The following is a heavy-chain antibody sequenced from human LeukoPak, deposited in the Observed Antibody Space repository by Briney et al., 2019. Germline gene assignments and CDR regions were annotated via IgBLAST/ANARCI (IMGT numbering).Heavy chain of an antibody. CDR1: GGSIGSDSYY. V-gene: IGHV4-39*07. D-gene: IGHD3-10*01. Sequence: SETLSLTCTVSGGSIGSDSYYWGWIRQPPGKGPEWIGNIYHSGSTYYNPSLKSRVIISVDTSKNQFSLKLSSVTAADTAVYYCAGGYYYGSGSYSYMDVWGKGTTVTISS. CDR2: IYHSGST. J-gene: IGHJ6*03. CDR3: AGGYYYGSGSYSYMDV.